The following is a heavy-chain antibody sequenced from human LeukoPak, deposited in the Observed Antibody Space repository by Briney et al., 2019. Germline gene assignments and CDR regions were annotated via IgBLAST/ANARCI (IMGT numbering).Heavy chain of an antibody. CDR2: IKRKSDGGTT. J-gene: IGHJ4*02. CDR3: TTDFLGDYRGYDYFGYFEC. V-gene: IGHV3-15*01. Sequence: PGGSLRLSCAASGFTFSNAWMSWVRQAPGKGLEWVGRIKRKSDGGTTDYAAPVKGRFTISRDDSKNTLYLQMNSLKTEDTAVYFCTTDFLGDYRGYDYFGYFECWGQGTLVTVSS. CDR1: GFTFSNAW. D-gene: IGHD5-12*01.